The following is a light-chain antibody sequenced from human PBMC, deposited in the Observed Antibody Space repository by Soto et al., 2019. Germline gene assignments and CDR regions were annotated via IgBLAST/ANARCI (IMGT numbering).Light chain of an antibody. J-gene: IGKJ2*01. V-gene: IGKV1-8*01. Sequence: AIRMTQSPSSFSASTGDRVTITCRASQGISSYLAWYQQKPGKAPKLLIYAASTLQSGVPSRFSGSGSGTDFTLTISCLQSEDFAVYYCQQYHDFYTFGQGTKLEIK. CDR2: AAS. CDR3: QQYHDFYT. CDR1: QGISSY.